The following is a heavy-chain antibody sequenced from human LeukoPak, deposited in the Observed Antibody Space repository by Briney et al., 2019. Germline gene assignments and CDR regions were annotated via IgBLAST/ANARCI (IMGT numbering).Heavy chain of an antibody. CDR2: IYSGGST. Sequence: GGSLRLSCAASGFTVSSNYMSWVRQAPGKGLEWVSVIYSGGSTYYADSVKGRFTISRDNSKNTLYLQMNSLRAEDTAVYYCARISVVDHFDYWGQGTLVTVSS. V-gene: IGHV3-66*01. CDR1: GFTVSSNY. D-gene: IGHD3-22*01. CDR3: ARISVVDHFDY. J-gene: IGHJ4*02.